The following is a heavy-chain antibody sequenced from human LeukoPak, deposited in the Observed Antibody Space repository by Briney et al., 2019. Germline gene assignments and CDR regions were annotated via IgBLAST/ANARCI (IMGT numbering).Heavy chain of an antibody. CDR3: AKDGVLKVDTAIL. J-gene: IGHJ4*02. CDR2: IRYDGSNK. Sequence: GGSLRLSCAASGFTFSSYGMHWVRQAPGKGLEWVAFIRYDGSNKYYADSVKGRFTISRDNSKNTLYLQMNSLRAEDTAVYHCAKDGVLKVDTAILWGQGTLVTVSS. CDR1: GFTFSSYG. V-gene: IGHV3-30*02. D-gene: IGHD5-18*01.